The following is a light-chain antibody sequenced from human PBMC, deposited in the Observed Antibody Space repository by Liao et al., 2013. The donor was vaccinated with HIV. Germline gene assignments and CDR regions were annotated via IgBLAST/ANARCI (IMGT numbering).Light chain of an antibody. Sequence: SYVLTQPPSVSVAPGKTARITCGGNNIGSKSVHWYQQKPGQAPVLVIYYDNDRPSGIPERFSGSNSGNTATLTISRVEAGDEADCYCLSGDAPLFETKTKVTVL. CDR3: LSGDAPL. CDR1: NIGSKS. V-gene: IGLV3-21*01. J-gene: IGLJ1*01. CDR2: YDN.